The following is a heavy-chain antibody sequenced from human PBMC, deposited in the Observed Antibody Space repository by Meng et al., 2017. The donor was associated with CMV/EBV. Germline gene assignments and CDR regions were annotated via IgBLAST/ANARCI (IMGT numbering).Heavy chain of an antibody. CDR3: ARDDSVVVVAAPFDP. CDR1: GFTFSSYS. Sequence: GGSLRLSCAASGFTFSSYSMNWVRQAPGKGLEWFSSISSSSSYIYYADSVKGRFTISRDNAKNSLYLQMNSLRAEDTAVYYCARDDSVVVVAAPFDPWGQGTLVTVSS. D-gene: IGHD2-15*01. CDR2: ISSSSSYI. V-gene: IGHV3-21*01. J-gene: IGHJ5*02.